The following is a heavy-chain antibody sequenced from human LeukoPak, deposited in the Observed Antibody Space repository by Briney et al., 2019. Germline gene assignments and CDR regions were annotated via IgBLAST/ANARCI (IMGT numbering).Heavy chain of an antibody. V-gene: IGHV3-74*01. CDR2: INTDGSST. CDR3: ARDGGANPTDY. D-gene: IGHD3-16*01. CDR1: GFTFSSYW. J-gene: IGHJ4*02. Sequence: PGGSLRLSCAASGFTFSSYWMHWVRQAPGKGLVWVSRINTDGSSTSYADSVKGRFTISRDNAKSTLYLQMNSLRAEDTAVYYCARDGGANPTDYWGQGTLVTVSS.